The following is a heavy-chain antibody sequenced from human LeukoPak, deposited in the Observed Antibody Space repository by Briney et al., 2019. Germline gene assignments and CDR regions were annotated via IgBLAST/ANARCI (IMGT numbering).Heavy chain of an antibody. CDR1: GYTFTSYG. D-gene: IGHD6-6*01. Sequence: ASVKVSCKASGYTFTSYGISWVRQAPGQGLEWMGWISAYNGNTNYAQKLQGRVTMTTDTSTSTAYMELRSLRSDDTAVYYCASVLGGSSPTPFDYWGQGTLVTVSS. V-gene: IGHV1-18*01. CDR3: ASVLGGSSPTPFDY. CDR2: ISAYNGNT. J-gene: IGHJ4*02.